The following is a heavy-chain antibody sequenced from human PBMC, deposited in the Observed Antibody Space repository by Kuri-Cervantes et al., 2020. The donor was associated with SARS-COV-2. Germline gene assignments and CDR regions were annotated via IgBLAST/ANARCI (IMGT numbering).Heavy chain of an antibody. D-gene: IGHD3-10*01. CDR2: IIPIFGTA. CDR3: ARGGSGSDAFDI. J-gene: IGHJ3*02. CDR1: GGTFSSYA. V-gene: IGHV1-69*13. Sequence: SVKVSCKASGGTFSSYAISWVRQAPGQGLEWMGGIIPIFGTANYAQKFQGRVTITADESTSTAYMELRSLRSDGTAVYYWARGGSGSDAFDIWGQGTMVTVSS.